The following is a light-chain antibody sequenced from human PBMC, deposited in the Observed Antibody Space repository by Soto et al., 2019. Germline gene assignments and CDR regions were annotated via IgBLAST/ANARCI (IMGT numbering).Light chain of an antibody. Sequence: EIVLTQTPATLSLSPGGRATLSWRASQSVSSYLAWYQQKPGQAPRLLIYDASNRATGIPARFSGSGSGTDFTLTISSLEPEDFAVYYCQQRSNWPPFFGQGTRLEIK. J-gene: IGKJ5*01. CDR3: QQRSNWPPF. CDR2: DAS. V-gene: IGKV3-11*01. CDR1: QSVSSY.